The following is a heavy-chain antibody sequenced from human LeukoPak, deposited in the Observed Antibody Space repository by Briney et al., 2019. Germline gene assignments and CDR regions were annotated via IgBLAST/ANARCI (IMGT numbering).Heavy chain of an antibody. J-gene: IGHJ4*02. CDR3: AIVEWLGWNY. CDR2: IIPIYGTA. CDR1: RAPVTTYA. Sequence: GASGKVSRTPSRAPVTTYAISWVGQAPGHGLEWMGGIIPIYGTANYAEKFQGRVTITTYESTSTAYMELSSLRSEDTAVYYCAIVEWLGWNYWGQGTLVTVSS. D-gene: IGHD6-19*01. V-gene: IGHV1-69*05.